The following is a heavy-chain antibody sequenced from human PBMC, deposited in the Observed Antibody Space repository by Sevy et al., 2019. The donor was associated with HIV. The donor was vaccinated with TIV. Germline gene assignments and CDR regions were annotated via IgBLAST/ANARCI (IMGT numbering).Heavy chain of an antibody. J-gene: IGHJ4*02. Sequence: SENLSLTCTVSGGSITSLYWGWIRQPPGKGLEWIANIYYIGNTNYNPSLKSRVTISLDTSKNQFSLRLSSVTAADTAIHYRAGENAWGRGYSWGQGTLVTVSS. D-gene: IGHD1-26*01. V-gene: IGHV4-59*08. CDR1: GGSITSLY. CDR2: IYYIGNT. CDR3: AGENAWGRGYS.